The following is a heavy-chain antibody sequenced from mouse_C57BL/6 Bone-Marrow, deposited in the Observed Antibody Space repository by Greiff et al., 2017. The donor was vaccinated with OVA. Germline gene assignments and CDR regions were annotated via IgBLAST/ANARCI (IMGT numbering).Heavy chain of an antibody. V-gene: IGHV1-69*01. CDR2: IDPSDSYT. CDR3: ARGLGTFAY. D-gene: IGHD4-1*01. J-gene: IGHJ3*01. Sequence: VQLQQPGAELVMPGASVKLSCKASGYTFTSYWMHWVKQRPGQGLEWIGEIDPSDSYTNYNQKFKGKSTLTVDKSSSTAYMQLSSLTSEDSAVYYCARGLGTFAYWGQGTLVTVSA. CDR1: GYTFTSYW.